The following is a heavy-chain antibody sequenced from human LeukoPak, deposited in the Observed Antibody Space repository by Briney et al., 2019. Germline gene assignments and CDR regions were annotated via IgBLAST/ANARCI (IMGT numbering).Heavy chain of an antibody. CDR2: INHSGST. D-gene: IGHD1-26*01. CDR1: GGSFSGYY. Sequence: KTSETLSLTCAVYGGSFSGYYWSWIRQPPGKGLEWIGEINHSGSTNYNPSLKSRVTMSVDTSKNQFSLKLSSVTAADTAVYYCARESYHYDYWGQGTLVTVSS. V-gene: IGHV4-34*01. J-gene: IGHJ4*02. CDR3: ARESYHYDY.